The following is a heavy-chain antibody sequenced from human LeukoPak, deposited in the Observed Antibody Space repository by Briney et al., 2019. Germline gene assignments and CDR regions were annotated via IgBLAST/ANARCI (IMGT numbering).Heavy chain of an antibody. V-gene: IGHV1-2*02. CDR2: INSHSGET. Sequence: ASVKVSCKASGYTFTGYHMHWVRQAPGQGLEWMGWINSHSGETNYAQKFQGRVTMARDTSISTAYVELSRLTSDDTAVYYCAKDIRDRHLEYYYDSSGSDYWGQGTLVTVSS. CDR3: AKDIRDRHLEYYYDSSGSDY. CDR1: GYTFTGYH. D-gene: IGHD3-22*01. J-gene: IGHJ4*02.